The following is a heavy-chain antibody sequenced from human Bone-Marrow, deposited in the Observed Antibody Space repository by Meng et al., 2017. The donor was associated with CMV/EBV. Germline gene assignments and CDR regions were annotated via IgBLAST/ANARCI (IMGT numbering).Heavy chain of an antibody. Sequence: GESLKISCKGSGHSFTSYWIGWVRQMPGKGLEWMGIIYPGDSDTRYSPSFQGQVTISADKSISTAYLQWSSLKASDTAMYYCARQRYCSSTSCPSAFDIWGQGTMVTVSS. CDR2: IYPGDSDT. CDR1: GHSFTSYW. V-gene: IGHV5-51*01. J-gene: IGHJ3*02. D-gene: IGHD2-2*01. CDR3: ARQRYCSSTSCPSAFDI.